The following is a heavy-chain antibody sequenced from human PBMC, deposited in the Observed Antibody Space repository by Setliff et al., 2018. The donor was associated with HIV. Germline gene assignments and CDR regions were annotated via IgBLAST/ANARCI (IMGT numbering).Heavy chain of an antibody. Sequence: PGESLKISCTASAFTFNKYAMAWVRQAPGKGLEWVSAISDTGDYIYYADSVKGRFTISRDNSADTVYLRMTGLRVEDSAVYFCAKDPPGFSHFLDYWGQGAVVTVSS. V-gene: IGHV3-23*01. CDR2: ISDTGDYI. CDR3: AKDPPGFSHFLDY. J-gene: IGHJ4*02. CDR1: AFTFNKYA.